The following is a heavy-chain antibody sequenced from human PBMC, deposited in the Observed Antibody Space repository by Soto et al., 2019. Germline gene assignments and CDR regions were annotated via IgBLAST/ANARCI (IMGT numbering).Heavy chain of an antibody. D-gene: IGHD2-2*01. CDR3: ARQPNIVVVPAAKFGAFDI. V-gene: IGHV4-39*01. J-gene: IGHJ3*02. CDR1: GGSISSSSYY. Sequence: QLQLQESGPGLVKPSETLSLTCTVSGGSISSSSYYWGWIRQPPGKGLEWIGSIYYSGSTYYNPSLKSRVTISVDTSKNQFSLKLSSVTAADTAVYYCARQPNIVVVPAAKFGAFDIWGQGTMVTVSS. CDR2: IYYSGST.